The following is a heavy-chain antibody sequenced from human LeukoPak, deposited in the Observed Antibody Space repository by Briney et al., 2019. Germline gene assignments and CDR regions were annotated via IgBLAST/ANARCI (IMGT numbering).Heavy chain of an antibody. CDR2: ISHNNHNT. J-gene: IGHJ4*02. CDR1: GFTLSDSY. Sequence: KPGGSLRLSCAASGFTLSDSYMSWFRQAPGEGLELVSYISHNNHNTIYADSVKGRFTISRDNAKNSVYLQMNSLRAEDTAMYYCARGHTTIFYWGQGTLVTVSS. V-gene: IGHV3-11*06. D-gene: IGHD2/OR15-2a*01. CDR3: ARGHTTIFY.